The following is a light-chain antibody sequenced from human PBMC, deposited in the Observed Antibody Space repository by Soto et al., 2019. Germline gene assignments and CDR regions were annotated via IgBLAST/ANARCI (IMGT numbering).Light chain of an antibody. CDR3: QQYGSSPYT. CDR2: GAS. V-gene: IGKV3-20*01. Sequence: ELVLTQSPGTLSLSPGERATLSCRASQSVSSNYLAWYQQKPGQAPRLLVYGASSRATGIPDRFSGGGSGSDFTLTISRLEPEDFAVYYCQQYGSSPYTFGQGTELKIK. CDR1: QSVSSNY. J-gene: IGKJ2*01.